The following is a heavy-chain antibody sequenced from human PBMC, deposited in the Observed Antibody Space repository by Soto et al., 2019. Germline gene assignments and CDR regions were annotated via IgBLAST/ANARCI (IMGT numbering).Heavy chain of an antibody. CDR2: IYHGGTT. CDR1: GGSISSGSYY. Sequence: SETLSLTCSVSGGSISSGSYYWGWIRQTPGRGLEWIGSIYHGGTTYSNPSLKSRVTISVDTSKNQFSLKLTSVTAADAAVYYCASRSVRAAAPNGFDPWGQGTLVTVSS. J-gene: IGHJ5*02. D-gene: IGHD6-13*01. V-gene: IGHV4-39*07. CDR3: ASRSVRAAAPNGFDP.